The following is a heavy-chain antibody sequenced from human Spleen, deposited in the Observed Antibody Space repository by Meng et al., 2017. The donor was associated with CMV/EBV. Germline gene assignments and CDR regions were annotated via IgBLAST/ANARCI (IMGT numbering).Heavy chain of an antibody. CDR2: IYYSGNT. CDR3: AREGGVVVPAARGWFDP. Sequence: SISRGDYYWRWVRQPPWKGLEWIGYIYYSGNTYYNPSLKSRVTISVDKSKNQFSLKLSSVTAADTAVYYCAREGGVVVPAARGWFDPWGQGILVTVSS. V-gene: IGHV4-30-4*01. D-gene: IGHD2-2*01. J-gene: IGHJ5*02. CDR1: SISRGDYY.